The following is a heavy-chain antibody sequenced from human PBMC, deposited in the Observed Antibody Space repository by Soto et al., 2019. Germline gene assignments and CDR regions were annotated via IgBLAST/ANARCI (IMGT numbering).Heavy chain of an antibody. CDR2: ISYDGSNK. CDR1: GFTFSSYG. Sequence: QVQLVESGGGVVQPGRSLRLSCAASGFTFSSYGMHWVRQAPGKGLEWVAVISYDGSNKYYADYVKGRFTISRDNSKNTLYLQMNSLRAEDTAVYYCAKDGGYDFWRYYYGMDVWGQGTTVTVSS. CDR3: AKDGGYDFWRYYYGMDV. D-gene: IGHD3-3*01. V-gene: IGHV3-30*18. J-gene: IGHJ6*02.